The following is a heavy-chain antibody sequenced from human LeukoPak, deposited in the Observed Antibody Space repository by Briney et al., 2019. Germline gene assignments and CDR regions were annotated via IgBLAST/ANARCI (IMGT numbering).Heavy chain of an antibody. V-gene: IGHV3-23*01. CDR3: AKGGISGYLDY. D-gene: IGHD2-15*01. CDR2: ISSSGATP. Sequence: AGGSLRLSCAASGFNFSNYALSWVRQAPGKGLEWISSISSSGATPYYADSVKGRFTISRDNSKSTLSLQMNSLRAEDTAVYYCAKGGISGYLDYWGQGTLVTVSS. CDR1: GFNFSNYA. J-gene: IGHJ4*02.